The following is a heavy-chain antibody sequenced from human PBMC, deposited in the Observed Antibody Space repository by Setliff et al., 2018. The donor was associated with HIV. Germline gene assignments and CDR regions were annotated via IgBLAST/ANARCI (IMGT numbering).Heavy chain of an antibody. V-gene: IGHV4-4*07. D-gene: IGHD4-17*01. CDR3: ARAPTVTTFFDY. J-gene: IGHJ4*02. CDR1: GGSIGNYY. CDR2: IYISGNT. Sequence: LSLTCTVSGGSIGNYYWNWIRQSAGKGLEWIGRIYISGNTMYNPSLESRVTMSLDTSKNQVSLKLRSVIAADTAVYYCARAPTVTTFFDYWGQGTLVTVSS.